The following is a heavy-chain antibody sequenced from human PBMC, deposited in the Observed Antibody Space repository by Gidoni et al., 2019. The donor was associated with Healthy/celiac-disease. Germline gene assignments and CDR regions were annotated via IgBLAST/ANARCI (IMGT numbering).Heavy chain of an antibody. CDR1: GGTFSSYA. CDR2: IIPIFGTA. V-gene: IGHV1-69*01. Sequence: QVQLVQSGAEVKKPGSSVKVSCKASGGTFSSYAISWVRQAPGQGLEWMGGIIPIFGTANYAQKFQGRVTITADESTSTAYMELSSLRSEDTAVYYCARDLIPVTAAPRGGAFDIWGQGTMVTVSS. CDR3: ARDLIPVTAAPRGGAFDI. D-gene: IGHD6-13*01. J-gene: IGHJ3*02.